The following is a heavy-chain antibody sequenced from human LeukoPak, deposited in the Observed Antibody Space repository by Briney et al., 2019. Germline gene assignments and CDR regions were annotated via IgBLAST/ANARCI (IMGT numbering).Heavy chain of an antibody. J-gene: IGHJ5*02. D-gene: IGHD3-22*01. V-gene: IGHV4-4*07. CDR3: ARGCYDSSPGSWFDP. CDR1: GGSISSYY. CDR2: IYTSGTT. Sequence: SETLSLTCTVSGGSISSYYWSWVRQPAGKGLEWIGRIYTSGTTHYNPSLKSRVTISVDTSKNQFSLKLNSVTAADTAVYYCARGCYDSSPGSWFDPWGQGTLVTVSS.